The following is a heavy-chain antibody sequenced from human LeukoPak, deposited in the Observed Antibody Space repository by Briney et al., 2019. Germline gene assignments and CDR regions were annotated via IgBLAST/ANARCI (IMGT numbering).Heavy chain of an antibody. J-gene: IGHJ6*02. D-gene: IGHD2-21*02. CDR3: AKDTIVVVTASSNGMDV. CDR1: GFTFYDYA. Sequence: GGSLRLSCAASGFTFYDYAMHWVRQAPGKGLEWVSGISWNSGSIAYADSVKGRFTISRDNAKNSLYLQMNSLRTEDTALYYCAKDTIVVVTASSNGMDVWGQGTTVTVSS. V-gene: IGHV3-9*01. CDR2: ISWNSGSI.